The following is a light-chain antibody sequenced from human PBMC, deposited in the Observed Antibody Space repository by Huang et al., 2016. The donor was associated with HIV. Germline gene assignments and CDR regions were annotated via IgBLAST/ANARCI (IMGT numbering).Light chain of an antibody. Sequence: EILLTQSPGTLSLSPGQRATLSCGASRSVSNNYLAWYQHKPGLAPRLIIYETSNRATGIPDRFSGSGSGSDFTLTISRLEPEDFAVYYCQQYSSSPYTFGQGTKL. J-gene: IGKJ2*01. CDR2: ETS. CDR1: RSVSNNY. CDR3: QQYSSSPYT. V-gene: IGKV3D-20*01.